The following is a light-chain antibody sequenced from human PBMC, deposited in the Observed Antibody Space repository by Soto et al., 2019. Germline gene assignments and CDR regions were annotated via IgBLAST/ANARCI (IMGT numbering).Light chain of an antibody. J-gene: IGLJ2*01. CDR1: GSDVGSNNY. CDR2: DVS. Sequence: QSALTQPPSASGSPGQTVTISCTGTGSDVGSNNYVCCYQQHPAKPPHLVIIDVSRPSSGVPDGFSSSTSGNAAPLTVSGLQAEEEADYYGGSFAGRNNLLFGRGTQLTVL. V-gene: IGLV2-8*01. CDR3: GSFAGRNNLL.